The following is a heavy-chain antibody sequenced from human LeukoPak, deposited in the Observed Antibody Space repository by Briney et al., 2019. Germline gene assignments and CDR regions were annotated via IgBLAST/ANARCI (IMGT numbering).Heavy chain of an antibody. CDR1: GFTFSSYW. D-gene: IGHD3-3*01. CDR2: INTDGSST. CDR3: AKDEEPLRITIFGVVADY. Sequence: GGSLRLSCAASGFTFSSYWMHWVRQAPGKGLVWVSRINTDGSSTSYADSVKGRFTISRDNSKDTLYLQMNSLRAEDTAVYYCAKDEEPLRITIFGVVADYWGQGTLVTVSS. J-gene: IGHJ4*02. V-gene: IGHV3-74*01.